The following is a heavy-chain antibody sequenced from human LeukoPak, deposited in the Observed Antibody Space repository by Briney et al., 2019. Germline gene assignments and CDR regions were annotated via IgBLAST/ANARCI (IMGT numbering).Heavy chain of an antibody. D-gene: IGHD1/OR15-1a*01. V-gene: IGHV4-39*07. CDR1: GGSISSTDDY. Sequence: SETLSLTCTVSGGSISSTDDYWGWIRQPPGKGPEWIGSIYYSGSTYYNPSLKSRVTISEDPSKNQFSLKLSSVTAADTAVYYCAREDGTSVDNAFDIWGQGTMVTVSS. CDR2: IYYSGST. J-gene: IGHJ3*02. CDR3: AREDGTSVDNAFDI.